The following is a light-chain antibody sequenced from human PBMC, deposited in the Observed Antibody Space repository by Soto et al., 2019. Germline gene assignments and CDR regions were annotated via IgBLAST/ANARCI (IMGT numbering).Light chain of an antibody. CDR3: LQHNSFPRT. Sequence: DIHMTQSPSSLSASVGYRFTITCRARQGIIIDLGWFQQRPVKAPKRLIYGASSLQSGVPPRFRGSGYGTEFTLTISNLQPEDFATYYCLQHNSFPRTFGQGTKVDIK. CDR2: GAS. CDR1: QGIIID. V-gene: IGKV1-17*02. J-gene: IGKJ1*01.